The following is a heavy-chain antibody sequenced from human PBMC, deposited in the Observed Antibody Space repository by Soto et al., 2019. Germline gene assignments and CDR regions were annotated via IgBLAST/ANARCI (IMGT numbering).Heavy chain of an antibody. D-gene: IGHD4-17*01. V-gene: IGHV1-3*01. CDR3: ARGASVTTSYYYYYMDG. CDR2: INAGNGNT. Sequence: QVQLVQSGAEVKKPGASVKVSCKASGYTFTSYAMHWVRQAPGQRLEWMGWINAGNGNTKYSQKFQGRVTITRDTSASTADMELSSLRSEDTAVDYCARGASVTTSYYYYYMDGWGKGTTVTVSS. CDR1: GYTFTSYA. J-gene: IGHJ6*03.